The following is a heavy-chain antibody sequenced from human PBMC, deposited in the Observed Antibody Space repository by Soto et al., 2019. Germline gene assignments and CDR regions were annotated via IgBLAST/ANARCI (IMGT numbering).Heavy chain of an antibody. J-gene: IGHJ4*02. Sequence: QVQLVQSGAEVKKPGSSVKVSCKASGGTFSSYTISWVRQAPGQGLEWTGRIIPILGIANYAQKFQGRVTINADKSASTAYVELSSLRSEDTAVYYCARDLGYCSGGSCYVDYWGQGTLVSVSS. V-gene: IGHV1-69*08. CDR1: GGTFSSYT. D-gene: IGHD2-15*01. CDR2: IIPILGIA. CDR3: ARDLGYCSGGSCYVDY.